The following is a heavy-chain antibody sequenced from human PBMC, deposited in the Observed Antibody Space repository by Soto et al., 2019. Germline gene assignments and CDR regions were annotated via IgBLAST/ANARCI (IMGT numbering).Heavy chain of an antibody. CDR3: AREHNNCSGGSCYGDLDV. CDR1: GGSFSGYY. J-gene: IGHJ6*04. Sequence: SETLSLTCAVYGGSFSGYYWSWIRQPPGKGLEWIGEINHSGSTNYNPSLKSRVTISVDTSKNQFSLRLSSVTAADTAVYYCAREHNNCSGGSCYGDLDVWGKGTTDTVSS. CDR2: INHSGST. D-gene: IGHD2-15*01. V-gene: IGHV4-34*01.